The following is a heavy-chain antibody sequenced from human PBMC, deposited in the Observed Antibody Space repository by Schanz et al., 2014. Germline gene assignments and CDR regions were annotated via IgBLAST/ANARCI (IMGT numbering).Heavy chain of an antibody. CDR3: ARHSGYYYYYGMDV. Sequence: QLQLQESGPGLVKPSETLSLTCTVSGGSISSSSYYWGWIRQPPGKGLEWIGSIYYSGSTYYNPATKARATISVATPKTQFPLKLGSVPAADTAVYYCARHSGYYYYYGMDVWGQGTTVTVSS. CDR2: IYYSGST. J-gene: IGHJ6*02. V-gene: IGHV4-39*01. CDR1: GGSISSSSYY.